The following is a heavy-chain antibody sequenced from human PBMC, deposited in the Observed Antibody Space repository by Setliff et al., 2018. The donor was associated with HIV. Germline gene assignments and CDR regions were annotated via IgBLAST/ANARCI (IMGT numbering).Heavy chain of an antibody. CDR2: INTNTGNP. CDR3: ARDSPTGAFDI. CDR1: GYTFTSYA. Sequence: GASVKVSCKASGYTFTSYAMNWVRQAPGQGLEWMGCINTNTGNPTYAQGFTGRFVFSLDTSVSTAYLQTSSLKAEDTAVYYCARDSPTGAFDIWGQGTMVTVSS. D-gene: IGHD4-17*01. J-gene: IGHJ3*02. V-gene: IGHV7-4-1*02.